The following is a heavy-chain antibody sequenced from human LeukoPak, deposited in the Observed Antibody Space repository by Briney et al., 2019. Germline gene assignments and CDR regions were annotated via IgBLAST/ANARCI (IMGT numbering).Heavy chain of an antibody. Sequence: SGTLSLTCAVSGASISSHNWWWSWVRQPPGKGLEWIGEIYHSGSTNYNPSLKSRVTMSVDKSKNQFSLNLSSVTAADTAVYYCASAEPRGIIWYPSWGQGTLVTVSS. CDR2: IYHSGST. J-gene: IGHJ5*02. CDR3: ASAEPRGIIWYPS. D-gene: IGHD6-13*01. V-gene: IGHV4-4*02. CDR1: GASISSHNW.